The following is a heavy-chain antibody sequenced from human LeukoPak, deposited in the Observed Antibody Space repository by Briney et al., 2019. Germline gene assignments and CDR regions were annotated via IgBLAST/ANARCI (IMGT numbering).Heavy chain of an antibody. Sequence: GGSLRLSCAASGFTFSSYSMNWVRQAPGKGLEWVSSISSSSSYIYYADSVKGRFTISRDNAKNSLYLQMSSLRAEDTAVYYCARDQQQLVSEELYYYYYYMDVWGKGTAVTVSS. V-gene: IGHV3-21*01. CDR3: ARDQQQLVSEELYYYYYYMDV. D-gene: IGHD6-13*01. CDR2: ISSSSSYI. CDR1: GFTFSSYS. J-gene: IGHJ6*03.